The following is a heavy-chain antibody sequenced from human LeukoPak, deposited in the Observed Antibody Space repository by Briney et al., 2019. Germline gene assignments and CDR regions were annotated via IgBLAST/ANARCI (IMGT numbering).Heavy chain of an antibody. Sequence: GGSLRLSCAASGFTFSSYEMNWVRQAPGKGLEGVSYISSSGSTIYYAASVKGRFTISRDNDKNSLYLQMNSLRAEDTAVYYCAELGITMIGGVWGKGTTVTISS. D-gene: IGHD3-10*02. CDR1: GFTFSSYE. J-gene: IGHJ6*04. CDR2: ISSSGSTI. CDR3: AELGITMIGGV. V-gene: IGHV3-48*03.